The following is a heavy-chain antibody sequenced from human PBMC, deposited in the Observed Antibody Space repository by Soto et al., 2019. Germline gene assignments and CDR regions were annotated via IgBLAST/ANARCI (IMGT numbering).Heavy chain of an antibody. Sequence: QVQLVQSGADVKKPGSSVKVSCQASGVTFSSETLGWVRQAPGQGLEWVGGIIPLFGTASYAQKFQGRVTTIADESTSTVYMELSSMRSDDRAVYFCATELGENPASPFDAWGQGTLVTVSS. CDR2: IIPLFGTA. CDR1: GVTFSSET. D-gene: IGHD3-10*01. CDR3: ATELGENPASPFDA. V-gene: IGHV1-69*01. J-gene: IGHJ4*02.